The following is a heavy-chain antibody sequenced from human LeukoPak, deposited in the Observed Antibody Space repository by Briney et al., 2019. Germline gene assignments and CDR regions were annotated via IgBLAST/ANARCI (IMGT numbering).Heavy chain of an antibody. CDR3: VRVWEYCDNTNCFTAFDA. D-gene: IGHD2/OR15-2a*01. V-gene: IGHV1-18*01. CDR2: ISVYDGNT. J-gene: IGHJ3*01. CDR1: GYTFTNYG. Sequence: ASVKVSCKASGYTFTNYGFSWVRQAPGQGLEWMGWISVYDGNTNYAPKFQGRVTMTTDTSTTTAHMELRGVTSDDTAVYYCVRVWEYCDNTNCFTAFDAWGLGTMVTVSS.